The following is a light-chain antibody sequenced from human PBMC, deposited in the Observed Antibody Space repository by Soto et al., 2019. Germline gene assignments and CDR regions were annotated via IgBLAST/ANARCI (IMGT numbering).Light chain of an antibody. CDR1: QSISSW. V-gene: IGKV1-5*01. Sequence: DIQMTQSPSTLSASVGDRVTITCRASQSISSWLAWYQQKPGKAPKLLIYDASSLESGVPSRFSGSGSGTKFTLTISSLPPDDFATYYCKQYNSYWTFGKGTKV. CDR3: KQYNSYWT. CDR2: DAS. J-gene: IGKJ1*01.